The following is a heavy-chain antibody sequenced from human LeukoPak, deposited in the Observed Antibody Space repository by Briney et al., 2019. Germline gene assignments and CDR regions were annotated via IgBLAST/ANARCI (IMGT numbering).Heavy chain of an antibody. CDR2: ISSSSSYI. D-gene: IGHD6-19*01. Sequence: PGGSLRLSCAASGFTFSSYSMNWVRQAPGKGLEWVSSISSSSSYIYYADSVKGRFTISRDNAKNSLYLQMNSLRAEDTAMYYCARATLAVAGDHPIDYWGQGTLVTVSS. CDR1: GFTFSSYS. CDR3: ARATLAVAGDHPIDY. J-gene: IGHJ4*02. V-gene: IGHV3-21*01.